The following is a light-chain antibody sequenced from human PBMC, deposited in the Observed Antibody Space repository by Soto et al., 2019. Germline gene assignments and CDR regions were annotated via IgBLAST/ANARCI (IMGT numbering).Light chain of an antibody. CDR1: SSDVGGGYNY. CDR3: CSYAGSYTVV. CDR2: DVS. J-gene: IGLJ7*01. V-gene: IGLV2-11*01. Sequence: QSALTQPRSVSGSPGQSVTISCTGTSSDVGGGYNYVSWYQQRPGQVPKVMIYDVSKRPSGVPDRFSGSKSGNTASLTISGLQADDEADYYCCSYAGSYTVVFGGGTQLTVL.